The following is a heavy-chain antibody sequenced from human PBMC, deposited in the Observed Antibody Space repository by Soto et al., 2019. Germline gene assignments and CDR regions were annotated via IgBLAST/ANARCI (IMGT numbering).Heavy chain of an antibody. V-gene: IGHV4-59*01. CDR3: ATTYSSGWNYYYYGMDV. Sequence: KTSETLSLTCTVSGGSISSYYWSWIRQPPGEGLEWIGYIYYSGSTNYNPSLKSRVTISVDTSKNQFSLKLSSVTAADTAVYYCATTYSSGWNYYYYGMDVWGQGTTVTVSS. J-gene: IGHJ6*02. CDR2: IYYSGST. CDR1: GGSISSYY. D-gene: IGHD6-19*01.